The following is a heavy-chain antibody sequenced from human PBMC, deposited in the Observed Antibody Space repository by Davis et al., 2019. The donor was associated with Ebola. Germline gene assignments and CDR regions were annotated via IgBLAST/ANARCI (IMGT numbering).Heavy chain of an antibody. J-gene: IGHJ4*02. Sequence: GESLKISCAASGFTFSSYAMSWVRQAPGKGLEWVSAISGSGGSTYYADSVKGRFTISRDNSKNTLYLQMNSLRAEETAVYYCARELGAYYDILTGYLDYWGQGTLVTVSS. D-gene: IGHD3-9*01. V-gene: IGHV3-23*01. CDR3: ARELGAYYDILTGYLDY. CDR2: ISGSGGST. CDR1: GFTFSSYA.